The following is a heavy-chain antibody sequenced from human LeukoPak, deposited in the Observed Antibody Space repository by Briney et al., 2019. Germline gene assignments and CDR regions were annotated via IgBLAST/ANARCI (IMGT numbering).Heavy chain of an antibody. CDR2: INPNSGGT. CDR3: ARDPRINCSGGSCYSGYFDY. CDR1: GYTFTGYY. V-gene: IGHV1-2*02. Sequence: ASVKVSCKASGYTFTGYYMHWVRQAPGQGLEWMGWINPNSGGTNYAQKFKGRVTMTRDTSISTAYMELSRLRSDDTAVYYCARDPRINCSGGSCYSGYFDYWGQGTLVTVSS. D-gene: IGHD2-15*01. J-gene: IGHJ4*02.